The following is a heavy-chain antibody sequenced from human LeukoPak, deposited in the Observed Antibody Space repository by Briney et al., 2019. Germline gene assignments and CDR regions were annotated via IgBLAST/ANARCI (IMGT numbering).Heavy chain of an antibody. J-gene: IGHJ5*02. V-gene: IGHV1-46*01. CDR3: AREDNCGGDCLRGWFDP. D-gene: IGHD2-21*02. Sequence: ASVKVSCKASGYTFTSYYMHWVRQAPGQGLEWMGIINPSGGSTSYAQKFQGRVTMTRDTSTSTVYVELSSLRSEDTAVYYCAREDNCGGDCLRGWFDPWGQGTLVTVSS. CDR1: GYTFTSYY. CDR2: INPSGGST.